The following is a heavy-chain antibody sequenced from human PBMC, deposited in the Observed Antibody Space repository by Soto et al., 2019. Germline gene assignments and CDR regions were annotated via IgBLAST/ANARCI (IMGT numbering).Heavy chain of an antibody. J-gene: IGHJ5*01. CDR2: MSPNSENK. V-gene: IGHV1-8*01. CDR3: VRGFGSNWNTRGYHWFDF. CDR1: GYTFTNFD. D-gene: IGHD1-1*01. Sequence: ASVKVSCKTSGYTFTNFDVNWVRQAAGQGLEWMGWMSPNSENKGYAQKFQGRVSMTRDTSITTAYMELSSLRSEDTAVYYCVRGFGSNWNTRGYHWFDFWGQGTVVTV.